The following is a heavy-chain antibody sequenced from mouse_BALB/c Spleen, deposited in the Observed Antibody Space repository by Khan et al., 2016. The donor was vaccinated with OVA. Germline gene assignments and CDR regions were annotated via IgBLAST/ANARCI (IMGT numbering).Heavy chain of an antibody. CDR1: GFTFTDYY. Sequence: EVELVESGGGLVQPGGSLRLSCATSGFTFTDYYMSWVRQPPGKALEWLGFIRNKANGYTTEYSASVKGRFTISRDNSQSILYIQMNTLRAEDSATYYCARDILGGHYSVDYWGQGTTLTVSS. J-gene: IGHJ2*01. V-gene: IGHV7-3*02. CDR3: ARDILGGHYSVDY. CDR2: IRNKANGYTT. D-gene: IGHD1-2*01.